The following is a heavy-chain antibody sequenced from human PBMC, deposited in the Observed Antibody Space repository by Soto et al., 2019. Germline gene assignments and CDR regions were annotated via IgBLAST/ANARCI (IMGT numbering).Heavy chain of an antibody. CDR3: AKDQSDLHWYFDL. V-gene: IGHV3-23*01. CDR1: GFTFSSYA. CDR2: ISGSGGST. Sequence: EVQLLESGGGLVQPGGSLRLSCAASGFTFSSYALSWVRQAPGKGLEWVSAISGSGGSTYYADSVKGRFTISRDNSKNTLYLQMNSLRAEDTAVYYCAKDQSDLHWYFDLWGRGTLVTVSS. J-gene: IGHJ2*01.